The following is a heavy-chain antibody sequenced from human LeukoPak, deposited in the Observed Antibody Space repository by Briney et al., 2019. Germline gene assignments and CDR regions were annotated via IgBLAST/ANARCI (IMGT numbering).Heavy chain of an antibody. D-gene: IGHD2-2*01. CDR1: GFTFSSHS. Sequence: GGSLGLSCAASGFTFSSHSMNWVRQAPGKGLEWVSSISSTTSYIHYADSVKGRFTISRDNVNNSLYLQMNNLRAEDTAVYYCARAGLYQLLWAFDYWGQGNLVTVSS. CDR3: ARAGLYQLLWAFDY. CDR2: ISSTTSYI. J-gene: IGHJ4*02. V-gene: IGHV3-21*01.